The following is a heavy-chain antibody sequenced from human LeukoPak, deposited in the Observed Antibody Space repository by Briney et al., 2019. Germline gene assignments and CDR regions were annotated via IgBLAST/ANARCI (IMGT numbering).Heavy chain of an antibody. J-gene: IGHJ4*02. CDR1: GFTFSSYA. D-gene: IGHD3-10*01. CDR3: ARVQGVLSVRGVTPLDY. Sequence: PGGSLRLSCAASGFTFSSYAMHWVRQAPGKGLEWVAVISYDGSNKYYADSVKGRFTISRDNSKNTLYLQMNSLRAEDTAVYYCARVQGVLSVRGVTPLDYWGQGTLVTVSS. CDR2: ISYDGSNK. V-gene: IGHV3-30*04.